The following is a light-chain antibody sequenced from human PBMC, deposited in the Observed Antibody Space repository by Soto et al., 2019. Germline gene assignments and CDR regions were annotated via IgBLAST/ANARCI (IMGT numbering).Light chain of an antibody. CDR3: QQYGSSPRT. CDR2: GAS. Sequence: EIVFTQSPGTLSLSPGASATLSGRASPSVSSNYLAWYQHKTGQAPRLLIYGASRGATGIADRFTGSGSGTDFTLTISRLETEDLAVYYCQQYGSSPRTFGQGTKVEIK. CDR1: PSVSSNY. V-gene: IGKV3-20*01. J-gene: IGKJ1*01.